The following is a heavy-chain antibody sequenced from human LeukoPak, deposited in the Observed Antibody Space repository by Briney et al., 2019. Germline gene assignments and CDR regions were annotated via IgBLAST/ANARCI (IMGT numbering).Heavy chain of an antibody. J-gene: IGHJ3*02. V-gene: IGHV1-18*01. D-gene: IGHD3-3*01. CDR2: ISAYNGNT. Sequence: ASVKVSCKASGYTFTNYGIIWVRQAPGQGLEWMGWISAYNGNTNYAQKLQGRVTITRNTSISTAYMELSSLRSEDTAVYYCARVLAHYDFWSGYYLSYAFDIWGQGTMVTVSS. CDR3: ARVLAHYDFWSGYYLSYAFDI. CDR1: GYTFTNYG.